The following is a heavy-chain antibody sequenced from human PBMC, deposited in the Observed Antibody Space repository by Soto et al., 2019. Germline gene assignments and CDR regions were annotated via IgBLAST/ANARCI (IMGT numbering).Heavy chain of an antibody. V-gene: IGHV3-23*01. CDR2: ISGSGGST. J-gene: IGHJ6*02. CDR3: AKAGDYGDYYYGMDV. CDR1: GFTFSSYA. Sequence: PGGSLRLSCAASGFTFSSYAMSWVRQAPGKGLEWVSAISGSGGSTYYADSVKGRFTISRDNSKNTLYLQMNSLRAEDTAVYYCAKAGDYGDYYYGMDVWGQGTTVPVSS. D-gene: IGHD4-17*01.